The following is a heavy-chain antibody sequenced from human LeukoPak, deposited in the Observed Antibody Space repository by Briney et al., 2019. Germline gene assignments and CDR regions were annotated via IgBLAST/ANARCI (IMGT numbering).Heavy chain of an antibody. D-gene: IGHD3-10*01. CDR2: IIPIFGTA. CDR3: ARRGYYGSGSYYYFDY. J-gene: IGHJ4*02. CDR1: GYTFTSYY. V-gene: IGHV1-69*06. Sequence: SVKVSCKASGYTFTSYYMHWVRQAPGQGLEWMGGIIPIFGTANYAQKFQGRVTITADKSTSTAYMELSSLRSEDTAVYYCARRGYYGSGSYYYFDYWGQGTLVTVSS.